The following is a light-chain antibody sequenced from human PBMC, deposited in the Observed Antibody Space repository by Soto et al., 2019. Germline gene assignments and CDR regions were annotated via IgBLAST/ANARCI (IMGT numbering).Light chain of an antibody. J-gene: IGKJ5*01. Sequence: DIQMTQSPSSVSASVGDRVTITCRASQGISSSLAWYQQKPGKAPKLLIYAASSLQGGVPSRFSGSGSGTDFNLPISRPQPEDFATYHLQQAKSFPPTFGQGTRLEIK. CDR3: QQAKSFPPT. V-gene: IGKV1-12*01. CDR1: QGISSS. CDR2: AAS.